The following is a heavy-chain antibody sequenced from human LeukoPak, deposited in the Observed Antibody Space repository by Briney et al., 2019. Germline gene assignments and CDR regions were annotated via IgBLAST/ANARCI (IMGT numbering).Heavy chain of an antibody. Sequence: SETLSLTCTVSGGSISSYYWSWIRQPPGKGLEWIGYIYYSGSTNYNPSLKSRVTISVDTSKNQFSLKLSSVTAADTAVYYCAREAQLGYLRDIWGQGTMVTVSS. CDR3: AREAQLGYLRDI. CDR1: GGSISSYY. D-gene: IGHD6-6*01. CDR2: IYYSGST. V-gene: IGHV4-59*12. J-gene: IGHJ3*02.